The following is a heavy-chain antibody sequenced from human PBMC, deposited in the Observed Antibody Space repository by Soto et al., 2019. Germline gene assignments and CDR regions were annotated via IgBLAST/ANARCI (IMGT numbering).Heavy chain of an antibody. Sequence: GGSLRLSCVASGFSLANYPMNWVRQTPGKGLEWISYSSPRGDTIYYADSVEGRFTISRDNARNSLSLHMSSLRDEDSALYYCAKGPHTNVGWPYYFESWGQGVPVTVST. CDR1: GFSLANYP. J-gene: IGHJ4*02. D-gene: IGHD6-19*01. CDR2: SSPRGDTI. CDR3: AKGPHTNVGWPYYFES. V-gene: IGHV3-48*02.